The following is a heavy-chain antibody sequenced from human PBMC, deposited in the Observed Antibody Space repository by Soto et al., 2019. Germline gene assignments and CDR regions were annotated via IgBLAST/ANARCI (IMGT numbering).Heavy chain of an antibody. CDR1: GGTFSSYA. J-gene: IGHJ4*02. D-gene: IGHD3-22*01. V-gene: IGHV1-69*13. Sequence: SVKVSCKASGGTFSSYAISWVRQAPGQGLEWMGGIIPIFGTANYAQKFQGRVTITADESTSTAYMELSSLRSEDTAVYYCARFRRYDYYDSSGYYEDYWGQGTLVTVSS. CDR2: IIPIFGTA. CDR3: ARFRRYDYYDSSGYYEDY.